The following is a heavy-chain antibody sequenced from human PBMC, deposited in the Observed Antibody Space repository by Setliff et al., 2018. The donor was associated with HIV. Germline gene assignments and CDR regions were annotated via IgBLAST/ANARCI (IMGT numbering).Heavy chain of an antibody. CDR1: GGSFSGYY. CDR2: IYYSGST. Sequence: SETLSLTCAVYGGSFSGYYWSWIRQPPGKGLEWIGYIYYSGSTNYNPSLKSRVTISGDTSKNQFSLKLSSVTAADTAVYYCARIVRWELVATSTFFYYYMDVWGKGTTVTVSS. D-gene: IGHD1-26*01. V-gene: IGHV4-59*08. CDR3: ARIVRWELVATSTFFYYYMDV. J-gene: IGHJ6*03.